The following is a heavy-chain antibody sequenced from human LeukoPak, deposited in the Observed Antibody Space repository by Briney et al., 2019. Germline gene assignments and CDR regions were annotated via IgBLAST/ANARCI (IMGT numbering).Heavy chain of an antibody. V-gene: IGHV3-23*01. CDR2: ITGSGDTT. CDR1: GFTFSNYA. J-gene: IGHJ3*01. CDR3: AKLDSSVYSAFDF. Sequence: GGSLRLSCAASGFTFSNYATSWVRQASGKGLEWVSAITGSGDTTYYADSVKGRFTISRDNSKNTLYLQMKSLRAEDTAVYYCAKLDSSVYSAFDFWGQGTKVTISS. D-gene: IGHD3-22*01.